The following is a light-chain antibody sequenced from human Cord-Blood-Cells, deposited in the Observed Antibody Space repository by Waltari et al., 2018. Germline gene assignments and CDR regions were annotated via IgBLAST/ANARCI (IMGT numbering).Light chain of an antibody. Sequence: EIVLTQSPGTLSLSPGERATLPCRSSQSVSSSYLAWHQQKPGQAPRLLIYGASSRATSIPDRFSGSGSGTDFTLTISRLEPEDFAVYYCQQYGSSPYTFGQGTKLEIK. CDR2: GAS. J-gene: IGKJ2*01. CDR3: QQYGSSPYT. CDR1: QSVSSSY. V-gene: IGKV3-20*01.